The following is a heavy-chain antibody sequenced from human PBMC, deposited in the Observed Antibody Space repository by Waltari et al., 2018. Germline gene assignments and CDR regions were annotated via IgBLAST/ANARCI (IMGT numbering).Heavy chain of an antibody. CDR3: ARGAPSHSSSWPYYFDY. CDR1: GGSFSGYY. CDR2: INHSGST. D-gene: IGHD6-13*01. Sequence: QVQLQQWGAGLLKPSETLSLTCAVYGGSFSGYYWSWIRQPPRKGLEWIGEINHSGSTNYNPSLKSRVTISVDTSKNQFSLKLSSVTAADTAVYYCARGAPSHSSSWPYYFDYWGQGTLVTVSS. J-gene: IGHJ4*02. V-gene: IGHV4-34*01.